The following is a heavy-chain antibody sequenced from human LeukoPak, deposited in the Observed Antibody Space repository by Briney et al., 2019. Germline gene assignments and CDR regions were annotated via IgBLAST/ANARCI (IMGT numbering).Heavy chain of an antibody. D-gene: IGHD5-24*01. J-gene: IGHJ6*03. CDR1: GFTVSSNY. CDR2: IYSGGST. V-gene: IGHV3-53*01. CDR3: ASRGEMATYYYYYMDV. Sequence: PGGSLRLSCAASGFTVSSNYMSWVRQAPGKGPEWVSVIYSGGSTYYADSVKGRFTISRDNSKNTLYLQMNSLRAEDTAVYYCASRGEMATYYYYYMDVWGKGTTVTVSS.